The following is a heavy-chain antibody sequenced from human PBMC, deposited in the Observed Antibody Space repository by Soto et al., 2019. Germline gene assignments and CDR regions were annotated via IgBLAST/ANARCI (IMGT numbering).Heavy chain of an antibody. Sequence: GASVKVSCKASGYTFTGYYMHWVRQAPGQGLEWMGWSNPNSGGTNYAQKFQGRVTMTRDTSISTAYMGLSRLRSDDTAVYYCARDTIGYYYDSSGYYGKWYFDLWGRGTLVTVS. V-gene: IGHV1-2*02. D-gene: IGHD3-22*01. CDR3: ARDTIGYYYDSSGYYGKWYFDL. J-gene: IGHJ2*01. CDR1: GYTFTGYY. CDR2: SNPNSGGT.